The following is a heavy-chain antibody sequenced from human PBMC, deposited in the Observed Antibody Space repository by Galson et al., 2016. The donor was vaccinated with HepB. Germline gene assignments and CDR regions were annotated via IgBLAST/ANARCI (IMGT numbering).Heavy chain of an antibody. Sequence: SLRLSCAASGFTFSDYGMTWVRQAPGKGLEWVSSITDNGGSTYYADSVKGRFTISRDNSKNTLSLQMNSLTADDTAIYYCVQGSTAPAVWGHGTLVTVSS. J-gene: IGHJ3*01. CDR2: ITDNGGST. CDR3: VQGSTAPAV. D-gene: IGHD1-26*01. V-gene: IGHV3-23*01. CDR1: GFTFSDYG.